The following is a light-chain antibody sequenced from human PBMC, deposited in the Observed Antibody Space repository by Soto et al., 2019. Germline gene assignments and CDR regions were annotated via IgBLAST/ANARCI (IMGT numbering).Light chain of an antibody. V-gene: IGLV2-14*01. J-gene: IGLJ3*02. Sequence: QSALTQPAYVSGSPGQSITISCTGTSSDVGGYNYVSWYQQHPGKAPKLMIYEVSNRPSGGSNRFSGSKSGNPAYLTISGVQAEDEADYYCSSYKRSSIVFGGGTKLTVL. CDR1: SSDVGGYNY. CDR3: SSYKRSSIV. CDR2: EVS.